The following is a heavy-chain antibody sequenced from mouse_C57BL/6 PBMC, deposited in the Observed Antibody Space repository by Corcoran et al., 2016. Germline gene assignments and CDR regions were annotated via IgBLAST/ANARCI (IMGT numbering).Heavy chain of an antibody. CDR1: GYTFTDYY. CDR2: INPNNGGT. J-gene: IGHJ3*01. Sequence: EVQLQQSGPELVKPGASVKISCKASGYTFTDYYMNWVKQSHGKSLEWIGDINPNNGGTSYNQKFKGKATLTVDKSSSTAYMELRSLTSEDSAVYYCAGYYYYGSWFAYWGQGTLVTVSA. CDR3: AGYYYYGSWFAY. V-gene: IGHV1-26*01. D-gene: IGHD1-1*01.